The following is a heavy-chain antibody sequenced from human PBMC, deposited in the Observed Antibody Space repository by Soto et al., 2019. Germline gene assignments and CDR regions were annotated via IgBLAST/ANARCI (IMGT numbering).Heavy chain of an antibody. J-gene: IGHJ6*02. Sequence: QVQLQESGSGLVKPSQSLSLTCNVSGVSLNTADTWWSWIRQSPGKGLECIGYYHSGGSTYYDASFSSRVIISADTSNSQFSQKLCSVTVADTAVYFCVRSRQMESGNDYGLDVWGQGTTVTVSS. CDR1: GVSLNTADTW. CDR2: YHSGGST. CDR3: VRSRQMESGNDYGLDV. D-gene: IGHD1-1*01. V-gene: IGHV4-30-4*01.